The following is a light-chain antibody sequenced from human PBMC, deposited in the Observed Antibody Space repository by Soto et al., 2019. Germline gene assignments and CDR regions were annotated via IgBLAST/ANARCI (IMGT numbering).Light chain of an antibody. J-gene: IGLJ1*01. CDR2: DGS. V-gene: IGLV2-14*02. CDR1: TSDVGSYYL. CDR3: SSYTSSSTYV. Sequence: SALTQPASVSGSPGQSITISCSGPTSDVGSYYLVSWYQQHPGKAPKLIIYDGSKRPSGVSNRFSGSKSGNTASLTISGLQAEDEADYYCSSYTSSSTYVFGTGTKVTVL.